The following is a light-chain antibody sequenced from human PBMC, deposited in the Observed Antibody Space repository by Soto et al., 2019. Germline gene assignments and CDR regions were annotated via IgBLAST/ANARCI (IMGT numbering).Light chain of an antibody. V-gene: IGKV1-39*01. CDR2: AVF. J-gene: IGKJ1*01. CDR3: QQSHATPRT. CDR1: QNISTY. Sequence: IQMTQSPSSLSASVGDTVTITCRASQNISTYLNWYQQKVGEGPKLLIFAVFNLQSGVPSRFAGSGSGRDFTLTLTSLQPEDVATYYCQQSHATPRTFGQGTKVDIK.